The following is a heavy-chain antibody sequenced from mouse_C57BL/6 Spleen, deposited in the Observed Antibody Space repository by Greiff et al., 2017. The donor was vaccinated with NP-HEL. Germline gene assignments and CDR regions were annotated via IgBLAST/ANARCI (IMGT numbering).Heavy chain of an antibody. CDR3: ARKITARYDAMDY. D-gene: IGHD1-1*01. Sequence: EVMLVESGGGLVKPGGSLKLSCAASGFTFSDYGMHWVRQAPEKGLEWVAYISSGSSTIYYADTVKGRFTISRDNAKNTLFLQMTSLRSEDTAMYYCARKITARYDAMDYWGQGTSVTVSS. J-gene: IGHJ4*01. CDR2: ISSGSSTI. V-gene: IGHV5-17*01. CDR1: GFTFSDYG.